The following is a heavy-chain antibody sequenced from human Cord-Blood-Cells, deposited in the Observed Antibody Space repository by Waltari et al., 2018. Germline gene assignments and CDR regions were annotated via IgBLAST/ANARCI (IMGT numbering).Heavy chain of an antibody. Sequence: QVQLVESGGGVVQPGRSLRLSCAASGFTFSSYAMPWVRQAPGKGLELVAVISYDGSNKYYADSVKGRFTISRDNSKNTLYLQMNSLRAEDTAVYYCASDHITIFGVVIRDYWGQGTLVTVSS. J-gene: IGHJ4*02. CDR1: GFTFSSYA. CDR3: ASDHITIFGVVIRDY. D-gene: IGHD3-3*01. CDR2: ISYDGSNK. V-gene: IGHV3-30-3*01.